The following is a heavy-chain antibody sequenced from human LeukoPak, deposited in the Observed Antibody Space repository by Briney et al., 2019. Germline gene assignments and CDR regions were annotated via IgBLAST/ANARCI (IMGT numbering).Heavy chain of an antibody. Sequence: GGSLRLSCAASGFTFSSYAMSWVRQAPGKGLEWVSAISSSGGSTYYADSVKGRFTISRDNSKNTLYLQMNSLRAEDTAVYYCAKDRAGYCSGGSCSTFDYWGQGTLVTVSS. J-gene: IGHJ4*02. D-gene: IGHD2-15*01. CDR1: GFTFSSYA. CDR3: AKDRAGYCSGGSCSTFDY. V-gene: IGHV3-23*01. CDR2: ISSSGGST.